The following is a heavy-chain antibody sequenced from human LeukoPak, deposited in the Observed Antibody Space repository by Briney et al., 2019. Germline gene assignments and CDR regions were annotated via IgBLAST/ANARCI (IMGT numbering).Heavy chain of an antibody. CDR3: ARRFYYGSGSWFDP. Sequence: SEALSLTCTVSGGSISSYYWSWIRQPPGKGLEWIGYIYYSGSTNYNPSLKSRVTISVDTSKNQFSLKLSSVTAADTAVYYCARRFYYGSGSWFDPWGQGTLVTVSS. CDR1: GGSISSYY. J-gene: IGHJ5*02. CDR2: IYYSGST. D-gene: IGHD3-10*01. V-gene: IGHV4-59*08.